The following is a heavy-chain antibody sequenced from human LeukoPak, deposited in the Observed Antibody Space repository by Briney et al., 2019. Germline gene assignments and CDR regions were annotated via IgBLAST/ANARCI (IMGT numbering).Heavy chain of an antibody. J-gene: IGHJ3*02. CDR1: GYTLTELS. Sequence: GASVKVSCKVSGYTLTELSMHWVRQAPGKGLEWMGGFDPEDGETIYAQKFQGRVTMTEDTSTDTAYMELRSLRSDDTAVYYCARGIAVAGTRGPDAFDIWGQGTMVTVSS. V-gene: IGHV1-24*01. CDR3: ARGIAVAGTRGPDAFDI. CDR2: FDPEDGET. D-gene: IGHD6-19*01.